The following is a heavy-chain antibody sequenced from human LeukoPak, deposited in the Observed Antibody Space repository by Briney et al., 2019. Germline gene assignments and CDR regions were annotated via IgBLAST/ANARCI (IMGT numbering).Heavy chain of an antibody. Sequence: SETLSLTCAVYGGSFSGYYWSWIRQPPGKGLEWIGEINHSGSTNYNPSLESRVTISVDTSKNQFSLKLSSVTAADTAVYYCARGRGEENCSSTSCYLFDYWGQGTLVTVSS. J-gene: IGHJ4*02. V-gene: IGHV4-34*01. D-gene: IGHD2-2*01. CDR1: GGSFSGYY. CDR3: ARGRGEENCSSTSCYLFDY. CDR2: INHSGST.